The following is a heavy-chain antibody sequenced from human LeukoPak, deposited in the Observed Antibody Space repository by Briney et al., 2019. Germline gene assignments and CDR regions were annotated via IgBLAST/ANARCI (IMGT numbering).Heavy chain of an antibody. J-gene: IGHJ4*02. Sequence: PGGSLRLSCAASGFTFSDHYMSWIRQVPGKGLEWVSYITTRANIIYYVDSVKGRFTVSADNAKNSLYLQMNSLRAEDTAVYYCARDLVTAALDYWGQGTLVTVSS. CDR2: ITTRANII. CDR3: ARDLVTAALDY. D-gene: IGHD2-21*02. CDR1: GFTFSDHY. V-gene: IGHV3-11*04.